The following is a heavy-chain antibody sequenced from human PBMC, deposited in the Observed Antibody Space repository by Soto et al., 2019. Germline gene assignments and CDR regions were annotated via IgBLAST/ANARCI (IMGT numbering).Heavy chain of an antibody. CDR2: IYHSGST. J-gene: IGHJ2*01. CDR1: GASISSGGHX. Sequence: QLQLQESGSGLVKPSQTLSLTCAVSGASISSGGHXXSWIRQPPGKGLEWIGYIYHSGSTYYNPSLKSRVTISVDRSKNQFSLKLSSVTAADTAVYYCARGDDYXYYHYWYFDFWGRGTLVTVSS. V-gene: IGHV4-30-2*01. CDR3: ARGDDYXYYHYWYFDF. D-gene: IGHD4-17*01.